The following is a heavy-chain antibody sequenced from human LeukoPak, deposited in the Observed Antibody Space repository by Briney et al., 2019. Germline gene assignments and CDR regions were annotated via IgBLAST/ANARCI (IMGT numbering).Heavy chain of an antibody. CDR3: ARDHTPHSWYFCSVY. J-gene: IGHJ4*02. CDR2: ISSSSSTI. CDR1: GFTFSSYS. Sequence: PGGSLRLSCAASGFTFSSYSMNWVRQAPGKGLEWVSYISSSSSTIYYADSVKGRFTISRDNAKNSLYLQMNSLRAEDTAVYYCARDHTPHSWYFCSVYWGQGTLVTVSS. D-gene: IGHD6-13*01. V-gene: IGHV3-48*01.